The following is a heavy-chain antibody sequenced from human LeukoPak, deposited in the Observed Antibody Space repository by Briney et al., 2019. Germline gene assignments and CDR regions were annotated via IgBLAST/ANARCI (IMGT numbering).Heavy chain of an antibody. J-gene: IGHJ4*02. CDR2: IYHSGST. Sequence: SETLSLTCAVSGGSISSGGYSWSWIRQPPGKGLEWIGYIYHSGSTYYNPSLKSRVTISVDRSKNQFSLKLSSVTAADTAVYYCARGRSEGSYFDYWGQGTLVTVSS. CDR1: GGSISSGGYS. D-gene: IGHD3-10*01. V-gene: IGHV4-30-2*01. CDR3: ARGRSEGSYFDY.